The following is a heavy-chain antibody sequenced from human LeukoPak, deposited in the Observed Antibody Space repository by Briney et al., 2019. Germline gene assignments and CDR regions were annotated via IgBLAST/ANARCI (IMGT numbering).Heavy chain of an antibody. V-gene: IGHV5-51*01. J-gene: IGHJ4*02. Sequence: GESLKIPCKHFEYSFPKYCTGWGGQMPGKGLGGMGIIHPDDSYPRFCPSFQGQVPISAEKAISTTYLRGSSLKVSGTALNYCCLGRGGQQLGDYWGQGTLVTVSS. CDR2: IHPDDSYP. D-gene: IGHD6-13*01. CDR1: EYSFPKYC. CDR3: CLGRGGQQLGDY.